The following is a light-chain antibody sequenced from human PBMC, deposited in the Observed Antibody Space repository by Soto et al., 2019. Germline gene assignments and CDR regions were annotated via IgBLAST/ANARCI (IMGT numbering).Light chain of an antibody. Sequence: DIQLTQAPSFLSASVVDRFTITCRASQGISSYLGWYQQKPGKAPKLLIYAASTLQSGVPSRFSGSGSGTEFTLTISSLQPEDFATYYCQQLNSSPITFVVGTKVEIK. CDR3: QQLNSSPIT. CDR2: AAS. V-gene: IGKV1-9*01. CDR1: QGISSY. J-gene: IGKJ4*01.